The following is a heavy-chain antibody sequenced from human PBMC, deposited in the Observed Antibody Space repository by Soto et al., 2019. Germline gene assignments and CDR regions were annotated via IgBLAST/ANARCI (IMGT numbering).Heavy chain of an antibody. Sequence: QVQLEQSGDEVKKPGASVKVSCKASGYIFVNYGIAWVRQAPGQGLEGLGWISLYTGNTYYATKVQGRLTLTTDTTTSTAFMDRGSLTPADTAVYYCAMVDLYVTPTPQDVWGQGTTVTVSS. CDR2: ISLYTGNT. V-gene: IGHV1-18*01. D-gene: IGHD3-16*01. CDR3: AMVDLYVTPTPQDV. CDR1: GYIFVNYG. J-gene: IGHJ6*02.